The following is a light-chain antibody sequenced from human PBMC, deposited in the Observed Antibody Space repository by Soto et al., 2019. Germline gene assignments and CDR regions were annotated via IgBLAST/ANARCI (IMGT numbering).Light chain of an antibody. Sequence: EILVTQSPGTLSLSRGEIATLSWRASQSVSSSYLAWYQQKPGQAPRLLIYGASSRATGIPARFSGSESGTDFTLTISSLEPEDFAVYYCQQRSNWPLTFGQGRRLEIK. V-gene: IGKV3D-20*02. CDR2: GAS. CDR3: QQRSNWPLT. J-gene: IGKJ5*01. CDR1: QSVSSSY.